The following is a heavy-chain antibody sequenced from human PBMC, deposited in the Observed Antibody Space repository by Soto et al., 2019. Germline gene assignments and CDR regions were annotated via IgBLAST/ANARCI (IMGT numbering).Heavy chain of an antibody. J-gene: IGHJ4*02. CDR1: GYTFTSYG. CDR3: ARFYYDFWRDYYGY. CDR2: ISAYNGNT. Sequence: ASVKVSCKASGYTFTSYGISWVRQAPGQGLEWMGWISAYNGNTNYAQKLQGRVTMATDTSTSTAYMELRSLRSDDTAAYYCARFYYDFWRDYYGYWGQGTLVTVSS. V-gene: IGHV1-18*01. D-gene: IGHD3-3*01.